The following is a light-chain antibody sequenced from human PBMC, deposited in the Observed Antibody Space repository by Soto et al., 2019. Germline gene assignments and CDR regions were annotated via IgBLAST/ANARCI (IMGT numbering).Light chain of an antibody. V-gene: IGLV2-14*01. CDR3: SSYAGGGIYV. Sequence: QSVLTQPASVSGSPGQSITISCTGTSNDVGIYNYVSWYQQHPGKAPKLMIYEVTNRPSGVSDRFSGSKSDNTASLTISGLQAEDEADYYCSSYAGGGIYVFGTGTKVTVL. J-gene: IGLJ1*01. CDR2: EVT. CDR1: SNDVGIYNY.